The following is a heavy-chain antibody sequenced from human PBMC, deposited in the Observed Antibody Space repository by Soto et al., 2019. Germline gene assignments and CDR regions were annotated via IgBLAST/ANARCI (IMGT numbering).Heavy chain of an antibody. CDR2: ISSSSYT. CDR3: ARDTDTAGYFDY. Sequence: GGSLRLSRAASGFTFSDYYMSWIRQAPGKGLEWVSYISSSSYTNYADSVKGRFTISRDNAKNSLYLQMNSLRAEDTAVYYCARDTDTAGYFDYWGQGTLVTVSS. J-gene: IGHJ4*02. CDR1: GFTFSDYY. D-gene: IGHD5-18*01. V-gene: IGHV3-11*05.